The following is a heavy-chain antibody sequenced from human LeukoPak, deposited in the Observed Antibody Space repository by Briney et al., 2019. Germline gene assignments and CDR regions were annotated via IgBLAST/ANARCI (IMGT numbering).Heavy chain of an antibody. CDR1: GFTFSSYG. CDR3: ATRSCTNGVCPFEY. V-gene: IGHV3-30*03. CDR2: ISYDGSNK. J-gene: IGHJ4*02. D-gene: IGHD2-8*01. Sequence: RGSLRLSCAASGFTFSSYGMHWVRQAPGKGLEWVAVISYDGSNKYYADSVKGRFTISRDNSKNTLYLQMNSLRAEDTAVYYCATRSCTNGVCPFEYWGQGILVTVSS.